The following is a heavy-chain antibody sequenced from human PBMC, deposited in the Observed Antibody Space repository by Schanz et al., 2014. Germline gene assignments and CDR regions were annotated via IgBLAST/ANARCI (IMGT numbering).Heavy chain of an antibody. CDR3: ARGRGFYDY. CDR2: IIPVLNIA. Sequence: QVQLVQSGAEVKKPGASVKVSCKASGYTFTSDSMHWVRQAPGQGLEWMGMIIPVLNIATYAQRFQGRVSITADTSTNTAYMELSSLTSEDTAVHYCARGRGFYDYWGQGTLVTVSS. CDR1: GYTFTSDS. J-gene: IGHJ4*02. V-gene: IGHV1-69*09. D-gene: IGHD3-10*01.